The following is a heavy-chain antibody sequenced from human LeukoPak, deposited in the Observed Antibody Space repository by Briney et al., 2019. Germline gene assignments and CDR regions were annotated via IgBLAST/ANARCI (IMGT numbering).Heavy chain of an antibody. Sequence: ASVKVSCKASGYTFTSYGISWVRQAPGQGLEWMGWISAYNGNTNYAQKLQGRVTMTTDTSTSTAYMELRSLRSDDTAVYYCARDEGILTGYYVRDYWGQGTLVTVSS. CDR2: ISAYNGNT. D-gene: IGHD3-9*01. V-gene: IGHV1-18*01. CDR3: ARDEGILTGYYVRDY. J-gene: IGHJ4*02. CDR1: GYTFTSYG.